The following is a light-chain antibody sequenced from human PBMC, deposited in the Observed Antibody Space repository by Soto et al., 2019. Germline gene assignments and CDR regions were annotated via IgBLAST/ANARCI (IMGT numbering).Light chain of an antibody. CDR2: GAS. J-gene: IGKJ1*01. CDR3: QQYSSSQGWT. CDR1: QSVSSN. Sequence: ILLTQSPATLSVSPGERATLSCRASQSVSSNLAWYKQKPGQAPSLIIYGASTRATGIPARFSGSGSGTDFTLTINRLEPADFAAYFCQQYSSSQGWTFGQGTKVDIK. V-gene: IGKV3-15*01.